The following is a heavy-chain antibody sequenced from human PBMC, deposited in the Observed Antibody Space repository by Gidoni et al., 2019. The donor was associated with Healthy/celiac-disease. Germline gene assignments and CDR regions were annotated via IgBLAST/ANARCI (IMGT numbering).Heavy chain of an antibody. D-gene: IGHD3-10*01. CDR1: GCTLSSYA. Sequence: EVQLVESGGGWVQRGGAVGLSCAAAGCTLSSYAMSWVRQAPGKGLEWVSAISGSGGSTYYADSVKGRFTFSRDNSNNPLYLQMNSLRAEDTAVYYCAKDDGFGELPGYYYYGMDVWGQGTTVTVSS. CDR3: AKDDGFGELPGYYYYGMDV. V-gene: IGHV3-23*04. CDR2: ISGSGGST. J-gene: IGHJ6*02.